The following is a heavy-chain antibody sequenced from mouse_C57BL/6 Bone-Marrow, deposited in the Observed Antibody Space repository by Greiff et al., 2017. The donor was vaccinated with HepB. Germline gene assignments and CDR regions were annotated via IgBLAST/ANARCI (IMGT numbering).Heavy chain of an antibody. CDR2: ISSGGSYT. CDR3: ARNGYYSFAY. D-gene: IGHD2-3*01. Sequence: EVKVVESGGDLVKPGGSLKLSCAASGFTFSSYGMSWVRQTPDKRLEWVATISSGGSYTYYPDSVKGRFTISRDNAKNTLYLQMSSLKSEDTAMYYCARNGYYSFAYWGQGTLVTVSA. CDR1: GFTFSSYG. V-gene: IGHV5-6*01. J-gene: IGHJ3*01.